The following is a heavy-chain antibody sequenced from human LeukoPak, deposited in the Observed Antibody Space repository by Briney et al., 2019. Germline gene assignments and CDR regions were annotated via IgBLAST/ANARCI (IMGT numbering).Heavy chain of an antibody. CDR1: GFTFRSYS. CDR2: ISSSGSYI. V-gene: IGHV3-21*01. Sequence: GGSLRPSCAASGFTFRSYSMNWVRQAPGKGLEGVSSISSSGSYIYYADSVKGRFTISRDNAKNSLYLQVNSLRAEDTAVYYCARVFYDSSARGNHFDYWGQGTLVTVSS. J-gene: IGHJ4*02. CDR3: ARVFYDSSARGNHFDY. D-gene: IGHD3-22*01.